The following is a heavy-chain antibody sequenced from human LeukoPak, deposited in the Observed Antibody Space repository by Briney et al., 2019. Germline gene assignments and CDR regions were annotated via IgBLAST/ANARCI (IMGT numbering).Heavy chain of an antibody. CDR1: GGSFSGYY. CDR2: INHSGST. J-gene: IGHJ6*03. V-gene: IGHV4-34*01. D-gene: IGHD5-12*01. CDR3: ARAQAKVATIPYYYYYYMDV. Sequence: SETLSLTCAVYGGSFSGYYWSWIRQPPGKGPEWIGEINHSGSTNYNPSLKSRVTISVDTSKNQFSLKLSSVTAADTAVYYCARAQAKVATIPYYYYYYMDVWGKGTTVTVSS.